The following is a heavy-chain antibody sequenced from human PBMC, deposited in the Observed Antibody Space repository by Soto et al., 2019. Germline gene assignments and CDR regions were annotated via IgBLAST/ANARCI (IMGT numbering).Heavy chain of an antibody. CDR3: ARDKDDFSY. CDR1: GFTFSSYA. Sequence: GGSLRLSCAASGFTFSSYAMSWVRQAPGKGLEWVANISQDGSKKYYVDSVKGRFTISRDNAKNSLYLQMNSLRAEDTAVYYCARDKDDFSYWGQGTLVTVSS. V-gene: IGHV3-7*01. CDR2: ISQDGSKK. J-gene: IGHJ4*02. D-gene: IGHD3-3*01.